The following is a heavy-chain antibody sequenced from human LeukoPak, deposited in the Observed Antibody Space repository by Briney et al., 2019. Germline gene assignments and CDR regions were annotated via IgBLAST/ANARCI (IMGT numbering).Heavy chain of an antibody. D-gene: IGHD4-23*01. V-gene: IGHV4-38-2*01. Sequence: PSETLSLTCAVSGYSISSGYYWGWIRQPPGKGLEWIGSIYHSGSTYYNPSLKSRVTISVDTSKNQFSLKLSSVTAADTAVYYCARGTMVVTDFDYWGQGTLVTVSS. CDR3: ARGTMVVTDFDY. CDR2: IYHSGST. J-gene: IGHJ4*02. CDR1: GYSISSGYY.